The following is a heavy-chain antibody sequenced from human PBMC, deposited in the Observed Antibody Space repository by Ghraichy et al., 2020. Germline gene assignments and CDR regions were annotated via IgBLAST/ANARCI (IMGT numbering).Heavy chain of an antibody. CDR3: AKDIVGATTISFSLYYYYYCMDV. Sequence: GESLNISCAASGFTFSSYGMHWVRQAPGKGLEWVAFIRYDGSNKYYADSVKGRFTISRDNSKNTLYLQMNSLRAEDTAVYYCAKDIVGATTISFSLYYYYYCMDVWGQGTTVTVSS. V-gene: IGHV3-30*02. CDR1: GFTFSSYG. J-gene: IGHJ6*02. D-gene: IGHD1-26*01. CDR2: IRYDGSNK.